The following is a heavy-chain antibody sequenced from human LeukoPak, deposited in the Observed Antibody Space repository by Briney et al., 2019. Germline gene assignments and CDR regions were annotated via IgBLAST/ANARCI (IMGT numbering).Heavy chain of an antibody. J-gene: IGHJ5*02. D-gene: IGHD4-23*01. Sequence: GGSLRLSCAASGFTFSDYYMTWNRQAPGKGLEWVSYISGTGSTIYYADSVKGRFTISRDNARNSLYLQMNTLRAEDTAVYSCARGADGVSSNSRGWFDPWGQGTLVTVSS. V-gene: IGHV3-11*04. CDR2: ISGTGSTI. CDR1: GFTFSDYY. CDR3: ARGADGVSSNSRGWFDP.